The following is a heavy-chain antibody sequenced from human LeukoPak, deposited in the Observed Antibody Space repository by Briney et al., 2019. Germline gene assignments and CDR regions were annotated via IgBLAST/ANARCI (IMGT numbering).Heavy chain of an antibody. CDR3: ARRKGFGEGYFDS. V-gene: IGHV4-61*02. D-gene: IGHD3-10*01. J-gene: IGHJ4*02. CDR2: IYTSGST. Sequence: SETLSLTCTVSGGSISSSPYYWGWIRQPAGKGLEWIGRIYTSGSTNYNPSLKSRVTMSVDTSKNQFSLKLTSVTAADTAVYYCARRKGFGEGYFDSWGQGTLVTVSS. CDR1: GGSISSSPYY.